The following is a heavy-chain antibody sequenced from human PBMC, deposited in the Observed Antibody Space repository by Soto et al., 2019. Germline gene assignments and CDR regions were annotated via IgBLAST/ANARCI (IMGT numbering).Heavy chain of an antibody. D-gene: IGHD5-12*01. CDR3: VRGNTGYGNFDS. CDR2: MFTDVSTT. Sequence: PGGSLRLSCAASGFSFSGFCMHWVRKAPGKGLVWVSRMFTDVSTTYYADSVKGRFTISRDNAKSTLYLQMNSLRDEDTAVYYCVRGNTGYGNFDSWGQGTLVTVSS. CDR1: GFSFSGFC. J-gene: IGHJ4*02. V-gene: IGHV3-74*01.